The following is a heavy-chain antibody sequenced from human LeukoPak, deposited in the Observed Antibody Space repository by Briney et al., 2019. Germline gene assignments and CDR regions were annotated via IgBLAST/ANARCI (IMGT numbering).Heavy chain of an antibody. D-gene: IGHD3-22*01. CDR1: GGSFSGYY. Sequence: SETLSLTCAVYGGSFSGYYWSWTRQPPGKGLEWIGEINHSGSTNYNPSLKSRVTISVDTSKNQFSLKLSSVTAADTAVYYCARFHTYYYDTDYWGQGTLVTVSS. CDR3: ARFHTYYYDTDY. V-gene: IGHV4-34*01. J-gene: IGHJ4*02. CDR2: INHSGST.